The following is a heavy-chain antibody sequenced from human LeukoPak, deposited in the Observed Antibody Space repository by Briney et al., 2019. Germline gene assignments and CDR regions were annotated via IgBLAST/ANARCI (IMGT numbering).Heavy chain of an antibody. Sequence: ASVKVSCKASGYTFTNHGISWMRQAPGQGLEWMGWISTNNGDTNYVQKFQGRVTMTTDTSTTTAYMELRSPTSDDTAVYYCARDLEFPDYWGQGTLVTVSS. D-gene: IGHD3-3*01. V-gene: IGHV1-18*01. CDR1: GYTFTNHG. CDR2: ISTNNGDT. J-gene: IGHJ4*02. CDR3: ARDLEFPDY.